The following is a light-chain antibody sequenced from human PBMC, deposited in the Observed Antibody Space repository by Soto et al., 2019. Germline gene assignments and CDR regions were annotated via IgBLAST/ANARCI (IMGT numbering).Light chain of an antibody. CDR2: AAS. V-gene: IGKV1-39*01. J-gene: IGKJ4*01. CDR3: QQSYSTPQLT. Sequence: DIQMTQSPSSLSASVGDRVTITCRASQSISSYLNWYQQIPGKAPKLLIYAASNLQSGVPSRFSGSGSGTDFTLTINSLQPEDFAAYYCQQSYSTPQLTFGGGTKVEI. CDR1: QSISSY.